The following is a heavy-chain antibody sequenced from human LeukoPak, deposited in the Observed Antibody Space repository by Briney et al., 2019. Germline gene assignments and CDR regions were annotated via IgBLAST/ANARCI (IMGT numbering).Heavy chain of an antibody. CDR3: AKFGWAAGSSYDAFDI. CDR2: IRYDGSNK. CDR1: GFTFSSYG. V-gene: IGHV3-30*02. J-gene: IGHJ3*02. Sequence: GGSLRLSCAASGFTFSSYGMHWVRQAPGKGLEWVAFIRYDGSNKYYADSVKGRFTISRDNSKNTLYLQMNSLRAEDTAVYYCAKFGWAAGSSYDAFDIWGQGTMVTVSS. D-gene: IGHD6-13*01.